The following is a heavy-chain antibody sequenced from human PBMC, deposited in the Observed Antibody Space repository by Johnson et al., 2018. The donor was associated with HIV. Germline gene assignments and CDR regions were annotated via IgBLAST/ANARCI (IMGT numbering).Heavy chain of an antibody. D-gene: IGHD2-21*02. V-gene: IGHV3-66*01. J-gene: IGHJ3*01. CDR3: ARECGGDCSSPHDAFDF. Sequence: VQLVESGGGLVQPGGSLRLSCAASGFTFSSYTMHWVRQAPGKGLEWVSVIYSGGSTYYADSVKGRFTISRDNAKNSLYLQMNSLRAEDTAFYYCARECGGDCSSPHDAFDFGGQGTMVTVSP. CDR1: GFTFSSYT. CDR2: IYSGGST.